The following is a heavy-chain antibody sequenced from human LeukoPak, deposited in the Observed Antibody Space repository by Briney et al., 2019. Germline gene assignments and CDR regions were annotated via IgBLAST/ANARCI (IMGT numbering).Heavy chain of an antibody. J-gene: IGHJ4*02. Sequence: GGSLRLSCAASGFTFSSYAMSWVRQAPGKGLEWVSAISGSGGSTYYADSVKGRFTICRDNSKNTLYLQMNSLRAEDSAVYYCAKEGDILTGYYPFTPFDYWGQGTLVTVSS. V-gene: IGHV3-23*01. CDR3: AKEGDILTGYYPFTPFDY. CDR1: GFTFSSYA. D-gene: IGHD3-9*01. CDR2: ISGSGGST.